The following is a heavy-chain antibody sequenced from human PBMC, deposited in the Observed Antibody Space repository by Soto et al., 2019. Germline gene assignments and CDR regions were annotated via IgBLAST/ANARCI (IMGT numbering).Heavy chain of an antibody. V-gene: IGHV1-69*13. D-gene: IGHD6-19*01. J-gene: IGHJ6*02. CDR2: IIPIFGTA. Sequence: SVKVSCKASGGTFSSYAISWVRQAPGQGLEWMGGIIPIFGTANYAQKFQGRVTITADESTSTAYMELSSLRSEDTAVYYCARDSSGWPYYYYGMDVWGQGTTVTVSS. CDR3: ARDSSGWPYYYYGMDV. CDR1: GGTFSSYA.